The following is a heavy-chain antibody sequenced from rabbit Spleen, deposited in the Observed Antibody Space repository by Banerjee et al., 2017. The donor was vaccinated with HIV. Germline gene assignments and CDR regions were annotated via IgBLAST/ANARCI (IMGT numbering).Heavy chain of an antibody. CDR3: AREVEIYGGYDGSGYPNYGMDL. J-gene: IGHJ6*01. CDR1: GFSFSSSYY. D-gene: IGHD6-1*01. V-gene: IGHV1S40*01. Sequence: QSLEESGGGLVQPEGSLTLTCTASGFSFSSSYYMCWVRQAPGKGLEWIACIYTGGSGSTAYASGAKGRFTVSKTSSTTVTLQLNSLTAADTATYFCAREVEIYGGYDGSGYPNYGMDLWGPGTLVTVS. CDR2: IYTGGSGST.